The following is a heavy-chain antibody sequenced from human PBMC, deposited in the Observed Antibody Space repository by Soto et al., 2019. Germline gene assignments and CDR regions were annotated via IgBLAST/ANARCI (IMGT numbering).Heavy chain of an antibody. D-gene: IGHD2-2*01. V-gene: IGHV3-53*01. J-gene: IGHJ6*02. CDR2: IYSGGST. CDR3: AIERVGLVPAAIRGGMDV. CDR1: WFTVSSNY. Sequence: EVQLVESGGGLIQPGGSLRLSCAAPWFTVSSNYMSWGRQAPGKGLGWVAGIYSGGSTYYEDSVKGRVTISRDNSKNTLYLPMTSMRAEDTSAYYCAIERVGLVPAAIRGGMDVWGQGTTVTVAS.